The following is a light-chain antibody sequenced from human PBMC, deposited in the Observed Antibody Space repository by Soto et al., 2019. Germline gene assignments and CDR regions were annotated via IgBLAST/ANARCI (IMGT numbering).Light chain of an antibody. J-gene: IGKJ1*01. CDR1: QSVSSNF. CDR3: QQYGSSRT. V-gene: IGKV3-20*01. CDR2: VAS. Sequence: EIVLTQSPGTLSLSPGERATLSCRASQSVSSNFVAWYQQKPGQAPRLLIYVASSRATGIPDRFSGSGSGTDFTLSISRLEPEDFAVYYCQQYGSSRTFGQGTKVEIK.